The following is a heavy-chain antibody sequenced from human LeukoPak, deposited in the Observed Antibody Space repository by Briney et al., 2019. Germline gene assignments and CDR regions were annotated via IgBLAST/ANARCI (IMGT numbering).Heavy chain of an antibody. Sequence: PGGSLRLSCAASGFTFSSYSMNWVRQAPGKGLEWVSSISSSSSYIYYADSVKGRFTISRDNAKNSLYLQMNSLRAEDTAVYYCAGVYCTSTSCSHWFDPWGQGTLVTVSS. V-gene: IGHV3-21*01. CDR3: AGVYCTSTSCSHWFDP. CDR2: ISSSSSYI. J-gene: IGHJ5*02. CDR1: GFTFSSYS. D-gene: IGHD2-2*01.